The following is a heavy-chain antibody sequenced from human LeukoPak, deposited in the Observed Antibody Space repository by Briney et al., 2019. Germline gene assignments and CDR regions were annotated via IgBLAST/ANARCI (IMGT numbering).Heavy chain of an antibody. CDR2: SYHSGST. Sequence: SETLSLTCAVSGYSIYSGYYWVWLRQPPGKGLEWIGSSYHSGSTYYNPSLKSRVTMSVDTSKNQFSLRLSSVSAADTAVYYCARDEVVRGEVEYWGQGTLVTVSS. CDR1: GYSIYSGYY. CDR3: ARDEVVRGEVEY. D-gene: IGHD3-10*01. J-gene: IGHJ4*02. V-gene: IGHV4-38-2*02.